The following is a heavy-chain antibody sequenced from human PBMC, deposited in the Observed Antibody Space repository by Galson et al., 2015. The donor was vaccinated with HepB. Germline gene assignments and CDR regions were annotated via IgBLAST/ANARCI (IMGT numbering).Heavy chain of an antibody. CDR2: INAGNGNT. Sequence: SVKVSCKASGYTFTSYAMHWVRQAPGQRLEWMGWINAGNGNTKYSQKFQGRVTITRDTSASTAYMELSSLRSEDTAVYYCARSYYYDSSGYPLPRGPWGQGTLVTVSS. D-gene: IGHD3-22*01. J-gene: IGHJ5*02. CDR1: GYTFTSYA. CDR3: ARSYYYDSSGYPLPRGP. V-gene: IGHV1-3*01.